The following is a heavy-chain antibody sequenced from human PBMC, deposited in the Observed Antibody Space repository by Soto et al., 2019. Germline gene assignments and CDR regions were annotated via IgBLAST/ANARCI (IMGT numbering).Heavy chain of an antibody. J-gene: IGHJ4*02. V-gene: IGHV4-39*01. CDR3: ARRSAGTIFDS. D-gene: IGHD1-26*01. CDR1: GGSISSSSYY. Sequence: QLQLQESGPGLVKPSETLSLTCTVSGGSISSSSYYWGWIRQPPGKGLEWIGNIYYRGSTYYNPSLKSRVTISVDTSKNQFSLKLSSVTAADTAVYYCARRSAGTIFDSWGQGTLVTVSS. CDR2: IYYRGST.